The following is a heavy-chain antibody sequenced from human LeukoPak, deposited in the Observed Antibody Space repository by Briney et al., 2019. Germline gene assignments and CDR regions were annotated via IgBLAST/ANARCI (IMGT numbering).Heavy chain of an antibody. CDR1: GFTFRSYA. CDR3: AKTLGYCSGGSCFSRYYFDY. D-gene: IGHD2-15*01. V-gene: IGHV3-23*01. J-gene: IGHJ4*02. CDR2: ISGSGGST. Sequence: GGSLRLSCAASGFTFRSYAMRWVRQAPGKGLEWVSAISGSGGSTYYADSVKGRFTISRDNSKNTLYLQMNSLRAEDTAVYYCAKTLGYCSGGSCFSRYYFDYWGQGTLVTVSS.